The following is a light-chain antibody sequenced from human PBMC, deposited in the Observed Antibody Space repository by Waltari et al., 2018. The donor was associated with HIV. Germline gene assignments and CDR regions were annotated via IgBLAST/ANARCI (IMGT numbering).Light chain of an antibody. CDR1: NIKSKN. CDR3: QVWDSTTDEGV. J-gene: IGLJ2*01. CDR2: DDS. V-gene: IGLV3-21*02. Sequence: SYVLTQPPSVSVATGNNIKSKNVHWYRQRPGQAPTLVVYDDSARPSGIPERFSGSHSENTATLTISRVEAGDEADYYCQVWDSTTDEGVFGGGTKLAVL.